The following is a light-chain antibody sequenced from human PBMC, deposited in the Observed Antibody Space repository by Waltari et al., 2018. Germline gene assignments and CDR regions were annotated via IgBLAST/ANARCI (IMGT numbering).Light chain of an antibody. V-gene: IGKV3-15*01. Sequence: DIIMTQYPPTLSVSPGERATLSCRASQTISSKLAWYQQKPGQAPRLLIYGASTRATGIPARFSGIGSGTEFTLTISSLQSEDFAVYYCQQYSHWPPWTFGQGTRVEIK. J-gene: IGKJ1*01. CDR3: QQYSHWPPWT. CDR2: GAS. CDR1: QTISSK.